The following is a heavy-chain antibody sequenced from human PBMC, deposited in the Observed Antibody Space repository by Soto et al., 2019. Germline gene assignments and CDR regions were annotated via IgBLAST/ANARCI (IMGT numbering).Heavy chain of an antibody. Sequence: SETLSLTCTVSGGSISSGGYYWSWIRQHPGKGLEWIGYIYYSGSTYYNPSLKSRVTISVDTSKNQFSLKLSSVTAADTAVYYCARVFRRDYDILTGYYYYYGMDVWGQGTTVTVSS. D-gene: IGHD3-9*01. CDR2: IYYSGST. CDR1: GGSISSGGYY. CDR3: ARVFRRDYDILTGYYYYYGMDV. J-gene: IGHJ6*02. V-gene: IGHV4-31*03.